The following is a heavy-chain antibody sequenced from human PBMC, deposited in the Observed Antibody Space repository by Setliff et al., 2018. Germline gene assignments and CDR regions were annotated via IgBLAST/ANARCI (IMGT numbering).Heavy chain of an antibody. V-gene: IGHV1-2*06. CDR2: INPDSGGT. CDR1: GYTFTGYY. Sequence: GASVKVSCKASGYTFTGYYMHWVRQAPGQGLEWMGRINPDSGGTNYAQKLQGRVTMTTDTSTSTAYMELRSLRSDDTAVYYCARGAAAGYYFDYWGQGTLVTVSS. CDR3: ARGAAAGYYFDY. J-gene: IGHJ4*02. D-gene: IGHD6-13*01.